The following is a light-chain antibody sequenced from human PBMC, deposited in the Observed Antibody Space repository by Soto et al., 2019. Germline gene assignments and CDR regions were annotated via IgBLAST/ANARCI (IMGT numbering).Light chain of an antibody. V-gene: IGKV1-33*01. J-gene: IGKJ5*01. CDR2: GAS. CDR1: QGITNY. CDR3: QQYDSVFT. Sequence: DIQMTQSPSSLSASVGDRVTITCQASQGITNYLNWYQQKPGKAPKLLIYGASNLETGVPSRFSGSGSGTDFTFTISSLQAEDIATYFCQQYDSVFTFGQRTRLEI.